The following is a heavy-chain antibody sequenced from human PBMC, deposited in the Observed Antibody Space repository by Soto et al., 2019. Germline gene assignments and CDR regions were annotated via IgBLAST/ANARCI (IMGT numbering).Heavy chain of an antibody. V-gene: IGHV2-5*01. CDR3: ARGVATLPVFAFDI. J-gene: IGHJ3*02. Sequence: QGTLKESGPTLVKPTQTLTLTCSFSGFSLSTSGVGVGWIRQPPGKALEWLALIYWSGDEHYRPSLKSRLSSTKDTSKNHVVLMMTDMDPVDTATYYCARGVATLPVFAFDIWGQGTMVTVSS. CDR1: GFSLSTSGVG. D-gene: IGHD6-6*01. CDR2: IYWSGDE.